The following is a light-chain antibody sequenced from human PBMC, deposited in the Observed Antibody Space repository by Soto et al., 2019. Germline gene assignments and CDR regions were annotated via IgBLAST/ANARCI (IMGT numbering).Light chain of an antibody. CDR1: HDIHNY. V-gene: IGKV1-16*01. Sequence: DIQMTQSPSSLSASVGDRVTITCRATHDIHNYLAWFQQKPGKAPKSLIFAASRLHSGVPSRFSGSGSGTEFTLTFSSLQPEDFATYYCQHYRAQPWTFGQGTKVEVE. CDR2: AAS. J-gene: IGKJ1*01. CDR3: QHYRAQPWT.